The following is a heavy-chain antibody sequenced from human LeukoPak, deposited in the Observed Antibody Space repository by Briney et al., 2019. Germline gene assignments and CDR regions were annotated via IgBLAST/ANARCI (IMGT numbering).Heavy chain of an antibody. Sequence: GRSLRLSCAASGFTLSSYAMHWVRQAPGKGLEWVAVISYDGSNKYYADSVKGRFTISRDNSKNTLYLQMNSLRAEDTAVYYCARDPLPAAIEYFQHWGQGTLVTVSS. V-gene: IGHV3-30-3*01. CDR3: ARDPLPAAIEYFQH. D-gene: IGHD2-2*01. J-gene: IGHJ1*01. CDR1: GFTLSSYA. CDR2: ISYDGSNK.